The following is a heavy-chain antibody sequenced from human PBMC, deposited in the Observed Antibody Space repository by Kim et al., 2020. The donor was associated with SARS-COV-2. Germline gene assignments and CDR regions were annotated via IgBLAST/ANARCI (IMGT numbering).Heavy chain of an antibody. V-gene: IGHV4-39*01. CDR1: GASLDSDDYY. J-gene: IGHJ4*02. Sequence: SETLSLTCTVSGASLDSDDYYWGWLRQPPGKALEWIGSLYFRGSPYYNLSIKSRATISVDTSKSQFSLKLNSVTAADTAVYYCARHSRKWLIVWGRGALVTVSS. CDR2: LYFRGSP. D-gene: IGHD5-12*01. CDR3: ARHSRKWLIV.